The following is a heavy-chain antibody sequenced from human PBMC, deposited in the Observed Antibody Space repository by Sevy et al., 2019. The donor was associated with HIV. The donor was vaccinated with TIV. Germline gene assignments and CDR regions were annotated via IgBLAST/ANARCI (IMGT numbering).Heavy chain of an antibody. J-gene: IGHJ4*02. Sequence: GGSLRLSCAASGFTFSDHYMEWVRQAPGKGLEWVGRTRNKADSYTREYAASVRGRFTISRDDSKNSLYLQMNSLKTEDTAVYYCATPAGIAAAGRVFDYWGQGTLVTVSS. D-gene: IGHD6-13*01. CDR3: ATPAGIAAAGRVFDY. CDR2: TRNKADSYTR. CDR1: GFTFSDHY. V-gene: IGHV3-72*01.